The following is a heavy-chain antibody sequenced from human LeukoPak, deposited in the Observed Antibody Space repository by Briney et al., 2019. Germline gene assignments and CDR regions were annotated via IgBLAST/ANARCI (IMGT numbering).Heavy chain of an antibody. CDR1: GYTFTGYY. J-gene: IGHJ6*02. CDR3: ARCVGATNYYYYGMDV. CDR2: INPNSGGT. D-gene: IGHD1-26*01. Sequence: ASVKVSCKASGYTFTGYYMHWVRQAPGQGLEWMGWINPNSGGTNYAQKFQGRVTMTRDTSISTAYMELGRLRSDDTAVYYCARCVGATNYYYYGMDVWGQGTTVTVSS. V-gene: IGHV1-2*02.